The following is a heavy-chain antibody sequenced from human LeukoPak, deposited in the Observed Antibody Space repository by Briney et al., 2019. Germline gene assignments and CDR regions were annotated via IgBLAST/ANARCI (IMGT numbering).Heavy chain of an antibody. Sequence: ASVKVSCKASGYTFTSYDINWVRQATGQGLEWMGWMNPNSGNTGYAQKFQGRVTMTRNTSISTAYMELSSLRSEDTAVYYCARDPTPRTYSRGPYYYYYGMDVWGKGTTVTVSS. D-gene: IGHD6-13*01. V-gene: IGHV1-8*01. CDR1: GYTFTSYD. CDR3: ARDPTPRTYSRGPYYYYYGMDV. CDR2: MNPNSGNT. J-gene: IGHJ6*04.